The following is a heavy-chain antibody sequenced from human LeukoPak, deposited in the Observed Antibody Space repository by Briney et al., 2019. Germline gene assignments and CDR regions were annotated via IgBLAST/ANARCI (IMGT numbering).Heavy chain of an antibody. V-gene: IGHV4-59*01. Sequence: SETLSLTCTVSGGSISSYYWSWIWQPPGKGLEWIGYIYYSGSTNYNPSLKSRVTISVDTSKNQFSLQLSSVTAADTAVYYCARIGYCTNGVCSDYFDYWGQGTLVTVSS. J-gene: IGHJ4*02. CDR2: IYYSGST. CDR3: ARIGYCTNGVCSDYFDY. D-gene: IGHD2-8*01. CDR1: GGSISSYY.